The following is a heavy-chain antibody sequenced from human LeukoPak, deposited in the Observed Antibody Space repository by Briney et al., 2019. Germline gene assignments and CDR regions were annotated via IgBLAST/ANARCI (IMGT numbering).Heavy chain of an antibody. CDR1: GYSFTSYW. Sequence: GESLKISCKGSGYSFTSYWIGWVRQMPGKGLEWMGIIYPGDSDTRYSPSFQGQVTISADKSISTAYPQWSSLKASDTAMYYCARIARPDYYDSSGYYTPYYFDYWGQGTLVTVSS. CDR3: ARIARPDYYDSSGYYTPYYFDY. V-gene: IGHV5-51*01. D-gene: IGHD3-22*01. J-gene: IGHJ4*02. CDR2: IYPGDSDT.